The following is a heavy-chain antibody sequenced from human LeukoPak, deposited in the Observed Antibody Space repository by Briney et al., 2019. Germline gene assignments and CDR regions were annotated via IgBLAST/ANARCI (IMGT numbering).Heavy chain of an antibody. CDR2: IYHSGST. D-gene: IGHD6-6*01. CDR1: GGSISSSNW. J-gene: IGHJ4*02. CDR3: ARQPGGSSFFDY. Sequence: SETLSLTCAVSGGSISSSNWWGWVRQPPGKGLEWIGEIYHSGSTNYNPSLKSRVTISVDTSKNQFSLKLSSVTAADTAVYYCARQPGGSSFFDYWGQGTLVTVSS. V-gene: IGHV4-4*02.